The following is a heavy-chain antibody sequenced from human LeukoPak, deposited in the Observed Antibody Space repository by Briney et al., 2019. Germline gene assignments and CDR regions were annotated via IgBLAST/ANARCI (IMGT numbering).Heavy chain of an antibody. J-gene: IGHJ4*02. CDR1: GFTFYNYA. V-gene: IGHV3-23*01. CDR3: AKDYDILTGYYMY. D-gene: IGHD3-9*01. CDR2: ISGSGGST. Sequence: PGGSLRLSCAASGFTFYNYAMSWVRQAPGKGLEWVSAISGSGGSTYYADSVKGRFTISRDNSKNTLYLQMNSLRAEDTAVYYCAKDYDILTGYYMYWGQGTLVTVSS.